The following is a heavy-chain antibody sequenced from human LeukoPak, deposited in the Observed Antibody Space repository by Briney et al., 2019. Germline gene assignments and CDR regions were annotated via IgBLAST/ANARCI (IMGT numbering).Heavy chain of an antibody. J-gene: IGHJ4*02. CDR3: ANDYRSGSFHDF. V-gene: IGHV3-23*01. D-gene: IGHD3-10*01. CDR2: ISRRDDYT. Sequence: GGSPRLSCAASGFAFSSYAMSWVRQPPGKGLEWVSVISRRDDYTYYADSVKGRFTISRDNSKNTLYLQMNTLRAEDTAVYYCANDYRSGSFHDFWGQGTLVTVSS. CDR1: GFAFSSYA.